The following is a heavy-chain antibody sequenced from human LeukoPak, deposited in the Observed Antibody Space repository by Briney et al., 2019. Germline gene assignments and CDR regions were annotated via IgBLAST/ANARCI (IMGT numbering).Heavy chain of an antibody. CDR3: ARETGYYDILTGYYPYYFDY. CDR1: GGSISSYY. D-gene: IGHD3-9*01. V-gene: IGHV4-59*01. Sequence: PSETLSLTCTVSGGSISSYYWSWIRQPPGKGLEWIGYIYYSGSTNYNPSLKSRVTISVDTSKNQFSLKLSSVTAADTAVYYCARETGYYDILTGYYPYYFDYWGQGTLVTVSS. CDR2: IYYSGST. J-gene: IGHJ4*02.